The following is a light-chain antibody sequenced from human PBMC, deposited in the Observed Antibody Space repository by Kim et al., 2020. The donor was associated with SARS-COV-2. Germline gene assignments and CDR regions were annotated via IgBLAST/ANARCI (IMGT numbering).Light chain of an antibody. CDR3: QKYNSAPWT. Sequence: ECLGERVTITCRASHGINNNLAWYQHNPGKVPTLLIFAASTLQSGVPSRFSGSGSGTDFTLTISSLQPEDFATYYCQKYNSAPWTFGQGTKVEIK. J-gene: IGKJ1*01. CDR1: HGINNN. V-gene: IGKV1-27*01. CDR2: AAS.